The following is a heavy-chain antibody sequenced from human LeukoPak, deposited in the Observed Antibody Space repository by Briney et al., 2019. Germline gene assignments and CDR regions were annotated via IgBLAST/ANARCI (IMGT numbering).Heavy chain of an antibody. CDR1: NGSISGYY. CDR3: ARGYGYSYAWWFDP. J-gene: IGHJ5*02. CDR2: IYYSGST. V-gene: IGHV4-59*01. D-gene: IGHD5-18*01. Sequence: PETLSLTCTVSNGSISGYYWSWIRHLPGKGLEWIGDIYYSGSTNYSPSLKSRVTISVDMSKNQFSLKMNSMTAADAAVYYCARGYGYSYAWWFDPWGQGTLVTVSS.